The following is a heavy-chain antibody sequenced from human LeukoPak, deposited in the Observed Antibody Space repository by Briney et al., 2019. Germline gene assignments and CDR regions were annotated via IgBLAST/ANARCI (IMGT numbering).Heavy chain of an antibody. V-gene: IGHV1-69*13. J-gene: IGHJ6*02. CDR1: GGTFGSYA. Sequence: SVKVSCKASGGTFGSYAIGWVRQAPGQGLEWMGGIIPIFGTANYAQKFQGRVTITADESTSTAYMELSSLRSEDTAVYYCARASFRSSGWTPSYYYGMDVWGQGTTVTVSS. CDR3: ARASFRSSGWTPSYYYGMDV. D-gene: IGHD6-19*01. CDR2: IIPIFGTA.